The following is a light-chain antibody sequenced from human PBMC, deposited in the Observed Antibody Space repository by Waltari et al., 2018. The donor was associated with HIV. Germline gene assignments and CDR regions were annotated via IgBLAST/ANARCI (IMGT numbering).Light chain of an antibody. J-gene: IGKJ3*01. CDR3: QQRSNWPPIFT. CDR2: DAS. V-gene: IGKV3-11*01. Sequence: EIVLTQSPATLSLSPGERATLSCRASQSVSSYLAWYQKKPGQAPRLLIYDASNRATGVPARFSGSGSGTDFTLTISSLEPEDFAVYYCQQRSNWPPIFTFGPGTKVDIK. CDR1: QSVSSY.